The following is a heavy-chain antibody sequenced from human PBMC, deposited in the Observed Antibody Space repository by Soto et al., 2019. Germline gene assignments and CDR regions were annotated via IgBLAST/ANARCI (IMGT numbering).Heavy chain of an antibody. J-gene: IGHJ4*02. Sequence: GGSLSLSCAASGFTFSSYAMHWVRQAPGKGLEWVAVISYDVSNKYYADSVKGRFTISRDNSRNTLYLQMNSLRAEDTAIYYCAKDMRPEGDWDIDFWGQGTLVTVSS. CDR2: ISYDVSNK. CDR1: GFTFSSYA. CDR3: AKDMRPEGDWDIDF. D-gene: IGHD2-21*02. V-gene: IGHV3-30-3*02.